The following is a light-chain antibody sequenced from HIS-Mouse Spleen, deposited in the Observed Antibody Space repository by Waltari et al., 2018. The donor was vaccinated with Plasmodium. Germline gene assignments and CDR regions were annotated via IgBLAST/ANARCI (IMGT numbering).Light chain of an antibody. V-gene: IGLV2-23*01. CDR3: CSYAGSSTKWV. J-gene: IGLJ3*02. Sequence: QSALTQPASVSGSPGQSITISCTGTSSDVGSYNLVSWYQQHPGKAPKRMSYEGSKRPSGVSKRFSGSKSGNTASLTISGLQAEDEADYYCCSYAGSSTKWVFGGGTKLTVL. CDR2: EGS. CDR1: SSDVGSYNL.